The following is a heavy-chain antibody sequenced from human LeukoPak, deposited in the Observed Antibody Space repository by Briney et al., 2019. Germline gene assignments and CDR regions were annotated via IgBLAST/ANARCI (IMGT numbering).Heavy chain of an antibody. CDR3: VSLRRTSERSDYYYFYDY. Sequence: GGSLRLSCAASGLTLSDYSINWVRQAPGKGLEWVSAINPTSTSIYYADAVKGRFTISRDNARSSLYLQMNSLRAEDTAVYYCVSLRRTSERSDYYYFYDYWGQGILVTVSS. J-gene: IGHJ4*02. CDR2: INPTSTSI. CDR1: GLTLSDYS. D-gene: IGHD3-22*01. V-gene: IGHV3-21*01.